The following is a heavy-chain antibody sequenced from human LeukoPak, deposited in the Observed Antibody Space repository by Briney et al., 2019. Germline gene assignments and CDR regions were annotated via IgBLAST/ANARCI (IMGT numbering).Heavy chain of an antibody. CDR1: GFTFSSYA. Sequence: GGSRRLSCAASGFTFSSYAMHWVRQAPGKGLEWVAVISYDGSNKYYADSVKGRFTISRDNSKNTLYLQMNSLRAEDTAVYYCARDDYGLNAFDIWGQGTMVTVSS. V-gene: IGHV3-30-3*01. J-gene: IGHJ3*02. CDR3: ARDDYGLNAFDI. D-gene: IGHD4-17*01. CDR2: ISYDGSNK.